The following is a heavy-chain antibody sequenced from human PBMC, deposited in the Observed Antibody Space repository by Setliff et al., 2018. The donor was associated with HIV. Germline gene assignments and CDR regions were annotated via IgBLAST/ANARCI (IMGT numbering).Heavy chain of an antibody. CDR1: GGSISSGNYF. CDR2: IYTSGST. D-gene: IGHD6-19*01. J-gene: IGHJ4*02. Sequence: SETLSLTCTVSGGSISSGNYFWNWIRQPAGKGLEWIGRIYTSGSTHYNPSLESRVTMSVDTSKNQVSLKLNSMTAADTAVYFCVRGPQWLVQKGRVYYFDYWGQGTLVTVS. V-gene: IGHV4-61*02. CDR3: VRGPQWLVQKGRVYYFDY.